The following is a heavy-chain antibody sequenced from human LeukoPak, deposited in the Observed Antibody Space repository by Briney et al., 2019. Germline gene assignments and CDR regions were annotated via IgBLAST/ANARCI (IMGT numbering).Heavy chain of an antibody. CDR3: ARDRYCSSTSCYWALQSYNWFDP. Sequence: GASVKVCCKASGYTFTSYDINWVRQATGQGREWMGWMNPKSGNTGYAQKFQGRVTMTRNTSISTAYMELSSLRSEHTAVYYCARDRYCSSTSCYWALQSYNWFDPWGQGTLVTVAS. CDR1: GYTFTSYD. D-gene: IGHD2-2*01. CDR2: MNPKSGNT. V-gene: IGHV1-8*01. J-gene: IGHJ5*02.